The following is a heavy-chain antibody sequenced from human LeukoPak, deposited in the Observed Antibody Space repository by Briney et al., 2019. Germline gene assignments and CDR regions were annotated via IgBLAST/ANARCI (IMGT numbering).Heavy chain of an antibody. Sequence: PSQTLSLTCTVSGGSISSGGYYWSWIRQHPGKGLEWIGYFYYSGSTYYNPSLKSRVTISVDTSKNQFSLKLSSVTAADTAVYYCARGTADRVVVSTYYFDYWGQGTLVTVSS. CDR1: GGSISSGGYY. CDR3: ARGTADRVVVSTYYFDY. J-gene: IGHJ4*02. CDR2: FYYSGST. V-gene: IGHV4-31*03. D-gene: IGHD2-21*01.